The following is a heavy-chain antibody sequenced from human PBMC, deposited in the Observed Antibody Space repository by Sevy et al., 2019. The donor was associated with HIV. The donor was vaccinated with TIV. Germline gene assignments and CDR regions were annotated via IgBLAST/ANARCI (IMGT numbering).Heavy chain of an antibody. CDR2: LSFGCGEI. J-gene: IGHJ4*02. Sequence: GGSLRLSCAASGFTFSKYSMSWVRQPPGKGLEWVSTLSFGCGEINYAGSVKGRFTISRDNSKGSVYLQMNNLRPEDTALYYCAREGCTKPHDYWGQGTLVTVSS. CDR1: GFTFSKYS. D-gene: IGHD2-8*01. V-gene: IGHV3-23*01. CDR3: AREGCTKPHDY.